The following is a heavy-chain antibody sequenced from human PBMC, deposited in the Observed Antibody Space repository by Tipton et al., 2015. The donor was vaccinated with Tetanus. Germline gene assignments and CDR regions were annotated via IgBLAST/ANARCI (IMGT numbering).Heavy chain of an antibody. D-gene: IGHD4-17*01. CDR2: ISWNSGSI. J-gene: IGHJ6*02. Sequence: SLRLSCAASGFTFDDYAMHWVRQAPGKGLEWVSGISWNSGSIGYADSVKGRFTISRDNAKNSLYLQMNSLRAEDTALYYCARDRGLTTGGGIGMDVWGQGTTVTVSS. V-gene: IGHV3-9*01. CDR1: GFTFDDYA. CDR3: ARDRGLTTGGGIGMDV.